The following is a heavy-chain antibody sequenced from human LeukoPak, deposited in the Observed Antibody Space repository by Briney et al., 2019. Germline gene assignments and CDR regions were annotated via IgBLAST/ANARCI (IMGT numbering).Heavy chain of an antibody. CDR1: GGSFSGYY. J-gene: IGHJ4*02. Sequence: SETLSLTCAVYGGSFSGYYWSWIRQPPGKGLEWIGEINHNGSTNYNPSLKSRVTISVDTSKNQFSLKLSSVTAADTAVYYCATRYCSGGSCWDDYWGQGTLVTVSS. D-gene: IGHD2-15*01. CDR2: INHNGST. V-gene: IGHV4-34*01. CDR3: ATRYCSGGSCWDDY.